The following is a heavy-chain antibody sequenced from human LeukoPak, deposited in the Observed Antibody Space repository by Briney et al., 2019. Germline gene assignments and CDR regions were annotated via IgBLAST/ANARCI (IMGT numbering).Heavy chain of an antibody. CDR2: IKQDGSKK. J-gene: IGHJ6*02. CDR3: ARNNGMDV. V-gene: IGHV3-7*03. Sequence: GGSLRLSCVASGFPFSSYWMTWVRQAPGKGLEWVANIKQDGSKKSYVDSVKGRFTISKDNAKNSLYLQMNSLRAEDTALYHCARNNGMDVWGQGTTVIVSS. CDR1: GFPFSSYW.